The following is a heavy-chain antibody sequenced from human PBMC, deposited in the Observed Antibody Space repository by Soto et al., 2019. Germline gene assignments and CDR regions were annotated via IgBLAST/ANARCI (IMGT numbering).Heavy chain of an antibody. J-gene: IGHJ6*01. CDR3: ARGLSIAAVGMDV. V-gene: IGHV1-8*01. Sequence: ASVKVSFKSSGYTFPSYDINWVRQANGQGLEWMGWMNPNSGNTGYAQKFQGRVTMTRNTSISTAYMELSSLRSEDTSWYDCARGLSIAAVGMDVWGQGTKGSVSS. D-gene: IGHD6-13*01. CDR2: MNPNSGNT. CDR1: GYTFPSYD.